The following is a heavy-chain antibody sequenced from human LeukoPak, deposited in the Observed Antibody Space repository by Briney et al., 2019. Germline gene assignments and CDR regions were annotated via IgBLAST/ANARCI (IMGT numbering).Heavy chain of an antibody. CDR1: GGSISSSSYY. CDR2: IYYSGST. J-gene: IGHJ4*02. V-gene: IGHV4-39*07. D-gene: IGHD5-24*01. Sequence: SSETLSLTCTVSGGSISSSSYYWGWIRQPPGKGLEWIGSIYYSGSTYYNPSLKSRVTISVDTSKNQFSLKLSSVTAADTAVYYCARGRSNFDYWGQGTLVTVSS. CDR3: ARGRSNFDY.